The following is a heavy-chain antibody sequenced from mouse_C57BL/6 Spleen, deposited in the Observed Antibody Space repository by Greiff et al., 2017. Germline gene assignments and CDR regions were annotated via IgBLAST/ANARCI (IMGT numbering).Heavy chain of an antibody. V-gene: IGHV1-62-2*01. J-gene: IGHJ4*01. CDR3: ARHEVPYDYDRGGYAMDY. D-gene: IGHD2-4*01. Sequence: QVQLQQSGAELVKPGASVKLSCKASGYTFTEYTIHWVKQRSGQGLEWIGWFYPGSGSIKYNEKFKDKATLTADKSSSTVYMKLSRLTSEDSAVYFCARHEVPYDYDRGGYAMDYWGQGTSVTVSS. CDR2: FYPGSGSI. CDR1: GYTFTEYT.